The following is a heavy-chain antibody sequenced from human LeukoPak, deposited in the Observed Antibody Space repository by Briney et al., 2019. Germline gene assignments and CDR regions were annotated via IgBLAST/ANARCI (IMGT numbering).Heavy chain of an antibody. CDR2: ISYDGSNK. CDR3: ARARMEYLDY. D-gene: IGHD2-8*01. CDR1: GFTFSSYA. J-gene: IGHJ4*02. Sequence: GGSLRLSCAASGFTFSSYAMHWVRQAPGKGLEWVAVISYDGSNKYYADSVKGRFTISRDNSKNTLYLQMNSLRAEDTAVYYGARARMEYLDYWGQGTLVTVSS. V-gene: IGHV3-30*04.